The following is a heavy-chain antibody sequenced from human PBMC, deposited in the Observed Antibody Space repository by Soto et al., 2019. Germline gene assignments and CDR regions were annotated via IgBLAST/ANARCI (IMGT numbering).Heavy chain of an antibody. Sequence: PSETLSLTCAVYGGSFSGYYWSWIRQPPGKGLEWIGEINHSGSTNYNPSLKSRVTISVDTSKNQFSLKLSSVTAADTAVYYCARGNMTTVTASRDYYYYGMDVWGQGTTVTVSS. CDR3: ARGNMTTVTASRDYYYYGMDV. V-gene: IGHV4-34*01. D-gene: IGHD4-17*01. CDR2: INHSGST. J-gene: IGHJ6*02. CDR1: GGSFSGYY.